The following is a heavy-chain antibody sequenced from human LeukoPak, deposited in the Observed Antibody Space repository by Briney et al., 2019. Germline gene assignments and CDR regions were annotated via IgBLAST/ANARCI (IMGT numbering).Heavy chain of an antibody. J-gene: IGHJ4*02. CDR3: ARGVEGYYDSSGSLDY. D-gene: IGHD3-22*01. Sequence: ASVKVSCKASGYTFTSYGISWVRQAPGQGLEWMGWISAYNGNTNYAQKLQGRVTMTTDTSTSTAYMELRSLRSDDTAVYYCARGVEGYYDSSGSLDYWGQGTLVTVSS. CDR2: ISAYNGNT. V-gene: IGHV1-18*01. CDR1: GYTFTSYG.